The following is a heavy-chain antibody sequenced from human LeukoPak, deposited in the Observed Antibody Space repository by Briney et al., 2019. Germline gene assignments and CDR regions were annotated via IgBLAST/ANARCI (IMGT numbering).Heavy chain of an antibody. D-gene: IGHD5-18*01. J-gene: IGHJ4*02. CDR2: IYTSGST. CDR1: GGSISRYY. Sequence: PSETLSLTCTVSGGSISRYYWSWIRQPPGKGLEWIGYIYTSGSTNYNPSLKSRVTISVDTSKNQFSLKLSSVTAADTAVYYCARQGGYSYGYSFDYWGQGTLVTVSS. CDR3: ARQGGYSYGYSFDY. V-gene: IGHV4-4*09.